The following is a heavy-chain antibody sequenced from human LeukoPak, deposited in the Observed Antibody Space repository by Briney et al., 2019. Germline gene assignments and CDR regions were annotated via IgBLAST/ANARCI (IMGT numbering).Heavy chain of an antibody. CDR1: GFTFSSYG. J-gene: IGHJ5*02. CDR2: IWYDGSNK. Sequence: PGRSLRLSCAASGFTFSSYGMHWVRQAPGKGLEWGAVIWYDGSNKYYADSVKGRFTISRDNSKNTLYLQMNSLRAEDTAVYCCARDRSTRLWRGTYFDPWGQGTLVTVSS. V-gene: IGHV3-33*01. CDR3: ARDRSTRLWRGTYFDP. D-gene: IGHD1-7*01.